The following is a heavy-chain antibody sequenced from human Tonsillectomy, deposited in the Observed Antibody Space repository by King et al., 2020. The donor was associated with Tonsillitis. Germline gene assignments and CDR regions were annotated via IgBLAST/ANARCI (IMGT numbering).Heavy chain of an antibody. CDR1: GGSISSYY. Sequence: QLQESGPGLVKPSETLYLTCTVSGGSISSYYWSWIRQPPGKGLEWIGYIYYSGSTNYNPSLKSRVTISVDTSKNQFSLKLSSVTAADTAVYYCARHGYCSGGSCYPWVPGHFDYWGQGTLVTVSS. CDR2: IYYSGST. V-gene: IGHV4-59*08. CDR3: ARHGYCSGGSCYPWVPGHFDY. J-gene: IGHJ4*02. D-gene: IGHD2-15*01.